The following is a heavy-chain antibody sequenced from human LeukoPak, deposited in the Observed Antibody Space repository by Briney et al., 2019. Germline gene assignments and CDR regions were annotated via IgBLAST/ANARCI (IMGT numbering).Heavy chain of an antibody. CDR3: ARDPLYDSSGYYYVLGWFDP. V-gene: IGHV1-2*02. CDR1: GYTFTGYY. D-gene: IGHD3-22*01. J-gene: IGHJ5*02. Sequence: ASVTVSCKASGYTFTGYYMHWVRQAPGQGLEWMGCINPNSGGTNYAQKFQGRVTMTRDTSISTAYMELSRLRSDDTAVYYCARDPLYDSSGYYYVLGWFDPWGQGTLVTVSS. CDR2: INPNSGGT.